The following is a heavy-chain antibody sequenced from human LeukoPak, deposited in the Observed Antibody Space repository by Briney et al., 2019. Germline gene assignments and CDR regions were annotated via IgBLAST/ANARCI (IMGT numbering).Heavy chain of an antibody. CDR2: IYYSGNT. Sequence: KPSETLSLTCPVSGGSISTYYWSWIRQPPGKGLEWIGYIYYSGNTNYDPSLKSRVTISVETSKNQFSLKLSSVTAADTAVYYCARQAFCSGSSCNPFDYWGQGTLVTVSS. D-gene: IGHD2-15*01. CDR3: ARQAFCSGSSCNPFDY. V-gene: IGHV4-59*08. J-gene: IGHJ4*02. CDR1: GGSISTYY.